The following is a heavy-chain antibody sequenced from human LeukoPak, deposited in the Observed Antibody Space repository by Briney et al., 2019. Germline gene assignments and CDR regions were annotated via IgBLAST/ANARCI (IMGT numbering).Heavy chain of an antibody. V-gene: IGHV3-23*01. J-gene: IGHJ4*02. CDR2: ISGSCGST. CDR1: GFTFSSYA. D-gene: IGHD5-12*01. CDR3: AKDENIVATTDFDY. Sequence: PGGSLRLSCAASGFTFSSYAMSWVRQAPGKGLEWVSAISGSCGSTYYADSVKGRFTISGDNSKNTLYLQMNSLRAEDTAVYYCAKDENIVATTDFDYWGQGTLVTVSS.